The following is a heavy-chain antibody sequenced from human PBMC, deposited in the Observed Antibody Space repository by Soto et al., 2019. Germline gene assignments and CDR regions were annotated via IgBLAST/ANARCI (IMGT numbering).Heavy chain of an antibody. J-gene: IGHJ4*02. CDR3: ARRRCGGDCYSPIDY. CDR2: INHSGST. Sequence: QVQLQQWGAGLLKPSETLSLTCAVYGGSFSGYYWSWIRQPPGKGLEWSGEINHSGSTNYNPSLKSRVTISVDTSKNQFSLKLSSVTAADTAVYYCARRRCGGDCYSPIDYWGQGTLVTVSS. CDR1: GGSFSGYY. D-gene: IGHD2-21*02. V-gene: IGHV4-34*01.